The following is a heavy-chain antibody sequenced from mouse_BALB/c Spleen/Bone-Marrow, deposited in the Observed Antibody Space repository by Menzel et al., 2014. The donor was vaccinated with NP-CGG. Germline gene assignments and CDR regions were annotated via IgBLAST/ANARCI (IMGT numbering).Heavy chain of an antibody. J-gene: IGHJ2*01. CDR3: ARDVPLYDVGYFDY. CDR2: ISSGSSTI. V-gene: IGHV5-17*02. CDR1: GFTFSSFG. Sequence: EVQGVESGGGLVQPGGSRKLSCAASGFTFSSFGMHWVRQAPEKGLEWVAYISSGSSTIYYADTVKGRFTISRDNPKNALFLQMTSLRSEDTAMYYCARDVPLYDVGYFDYWGQGTTLTVSS. D-gene: IGHD2-14*01.